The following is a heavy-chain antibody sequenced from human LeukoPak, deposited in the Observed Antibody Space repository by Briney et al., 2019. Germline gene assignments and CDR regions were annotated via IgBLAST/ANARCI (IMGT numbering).Heavy chain of an antibody. CDR2: ISYDGSNK. CDR1: GFTFSSYG. CDR3: ARVGRSGYSLDY. J-gene: IGHJ4*02. Sequence: GRSLRLSCAASGFTFSSYGMHWVRQAPGKGLEWVAVISYDGSNKYYADSVMGRFTISRDNANNLVFLQMNSLRAEDTAVYYCARVGRSGYSLDYWGQGTLVTVSS. V-gene: IGHV3-30*03. D-gene: IGHD3-3*01.